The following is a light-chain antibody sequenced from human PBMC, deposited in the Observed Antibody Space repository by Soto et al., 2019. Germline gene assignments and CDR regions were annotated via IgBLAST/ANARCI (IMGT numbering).Light chain of an antibody. Sequence: DIQMTQSPSSVSASVGDRVTITCRASQDISSWLAWYQQKPGTAPNLLIYATSTLQSGVPSRFSGSRSGTDFTLTVSSLQPEDFATYYCQQANSFSVTFGQGTKLEIK. CDR2: ATS. J-gene: IGKJ2*01. CDR3: QQANSFSVT. CDR1: QDISSW. V-gene: IGKV1-12*01.